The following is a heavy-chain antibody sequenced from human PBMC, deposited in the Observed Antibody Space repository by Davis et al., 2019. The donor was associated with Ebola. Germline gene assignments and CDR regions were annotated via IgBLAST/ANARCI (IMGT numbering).Heavy chain of an antibody. Sequence: GESLKISCTDSVITFSSYAMTWVRQAPGKGLEWVSAISGSGGSTYYADSVKGRFTISRDNSKNTVFLQMNSLRPEDTATYYCAIDADYGEYGWFDPWGQGTLVIVSS. CDR3: AIDADYGEYGWFDP. CDR2: ISGSGGST. CDR1: VITFSSYA. J-gene: IGHJ5*02. V-gene: IGHV3-23*01. D-gene: IGHD4-17*01.